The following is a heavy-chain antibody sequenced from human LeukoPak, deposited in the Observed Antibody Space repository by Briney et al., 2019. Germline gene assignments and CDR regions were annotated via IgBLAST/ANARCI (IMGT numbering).Heavy chain of an antibody. CDR3: ARGDGAYYYDSSGYYPSLYFDY. CDR2: IYYSGST. V-gene: IGHV4-59*01. Sequence: SETLSLTCTVSGGSISSYYWSWLRQPPGKGLEWIGYIYYSGSTNYNPSLKSRVTISVDTSKNQFSLKLSSVTAADTAVYYCARGDGAYYYDSSGYYPSLYFDYWGQGTLVTVSS. J-gene: IGHJ4*02. D-gene: IGHD3-22*01. CDR1: GGSISSYY.